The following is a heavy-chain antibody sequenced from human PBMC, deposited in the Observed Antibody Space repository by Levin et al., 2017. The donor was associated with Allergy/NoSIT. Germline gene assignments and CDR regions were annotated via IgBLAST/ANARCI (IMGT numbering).Heavy chain of an antibody. CDR3: ASSTPDNVWIYFDS. D-gene: IGHD5-12*01. CDR1: GDSINSYY. V-gene: IGHV4-59*01. Sequence: SETLSLTCTVSGDSINSYYWSWIRQPPGKGLEWIGYMYYSGSTTYNPSLKSRVSMSVDTSKNQFSLKLSSVTTADTAVYYCASSTPDNVWIYFDSWGQGTLVTVSS. CDR2: MYYSGST. J-gene: IGHJ4*02.